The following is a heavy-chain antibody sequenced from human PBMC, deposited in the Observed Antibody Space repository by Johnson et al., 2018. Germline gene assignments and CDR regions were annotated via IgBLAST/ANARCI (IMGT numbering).Heavy chain of an antibody. V-gene: IGHV4-34*01. Sequence: QVQLQQWGAGLLKPSETLSLTCAVYGGSFSGYYWSWIRQPPGKGLEWIGEINHSGTTNYSPSLKSRVTISVETSKNQFSLKLSTVTAADTAVYYCARGRIVVIPAATISHFQHWGQGTLVTVSS. D-gene: IGHD2-2*01. J-gene: IGHJ1*01. CDR1: GGSFSGYY. CDR2: INHSGTT. CDR3: ARGRIVVIPAATISHFQH.